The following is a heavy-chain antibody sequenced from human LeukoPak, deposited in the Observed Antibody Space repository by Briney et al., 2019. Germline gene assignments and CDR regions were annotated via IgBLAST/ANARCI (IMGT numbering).Heavy chain of an antibody. V-gene: IGHV1-69*05. CDR1: GGTFSSYA. CDR3: ARITCSSTSCYTLNFDY. CDR2: IIPIFGTA. D-gene: IGHD2-2*02. J-gene: IGHJ4*02. Sequence: GASVKVSCKASGGTFSSYAISWVRQAPGQGLEWMGGIIPIFGTANYAQKFQGRVTITTDESTSTAYMELSSLRSEDTAVYYCARITCSSTSCYTLNFDYWGQGTLVTVSS.